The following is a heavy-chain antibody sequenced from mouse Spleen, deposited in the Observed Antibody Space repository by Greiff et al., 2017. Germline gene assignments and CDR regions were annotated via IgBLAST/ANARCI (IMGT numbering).Heavy chain of an antibody. Sequence: QVQLQQPGAELVQPGASVKLSCKASGYTFTSYWMQWVKQRPGQGLEWIGEIDPSDSYTNYNQKFKGKATLTVDTSSSTAYMQLSSLTSEDSAVYYCARPYYDYDWYFDVWGTGTTVTVSS. J-gene: IGHJ1*03. CDR1: GYTFTSYW. CDR3: ARPYYDYDWYFDV. V-gene: IGHV1-50*01. CDR2: IDPSDSYT. D-gene: IGHD2-4*01.